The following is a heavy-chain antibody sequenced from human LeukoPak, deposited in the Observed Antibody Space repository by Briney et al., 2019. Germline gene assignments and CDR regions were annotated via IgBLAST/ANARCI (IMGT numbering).Heavy chain of an antibody. J-gene: IGHJ5*02. CDR3: ANDYSSSWYGRGGWFDP. V-gene: IGHV1-46*01. D-gene: IGHD6-13*01. Sequence: ASVKVSCKASGYTFPIYFMHWVRQAPGQGLEWMGIINPTGGSTTYAQKFQGRVTMTRDTSTSTVYMELSSLRSEDTAVYYCANDYSSSWYGRGGWFDPWGQGTLVTVSS. CDR2: INPTGGST. CDR1: GYTFPIYF.